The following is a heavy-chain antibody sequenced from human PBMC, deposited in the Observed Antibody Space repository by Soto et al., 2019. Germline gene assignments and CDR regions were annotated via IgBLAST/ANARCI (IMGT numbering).Heavy chain of an antibody. CDR1: GFSRTTSGLG. CDR3: AHAGVISTFDY. D-gene: IGHD3-3*01. CDR2: LYWDDDE. J-gene: IGHJ4*02. Sequence: GSGPTLVNPRQTLALTCTFSGFSRTTSGLGVGWIRQPPGKALEWLALLYWDDDERYSPSLKSRLTITKDTSKKQVVLTMINVDPVDSATYYCAHAGVISTFDYWGPGTLVTVS. V-gene: IGHV2-5*02.